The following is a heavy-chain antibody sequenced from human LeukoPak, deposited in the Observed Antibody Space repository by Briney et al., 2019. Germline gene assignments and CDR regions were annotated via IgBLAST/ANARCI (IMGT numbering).Heavy chain of an antibody. V-gene: IGHV4-59*01. D-gene: IGHD3-3*01. CDR1: GGSISSYY. CDR2: IYYSAST. J-gene: IGHJ3*02. CDR3: ARGRFLDAFDI. Sequence: PSETLSLTCTVPGGSISSYYWSWIRQPPGKGLEWIGYIYYSASTKYKPSIKSRVTISVDTSNNQFSLKLSSVTAADTAVYYCARGRFLDAFDIWGQGTMVTVSS.